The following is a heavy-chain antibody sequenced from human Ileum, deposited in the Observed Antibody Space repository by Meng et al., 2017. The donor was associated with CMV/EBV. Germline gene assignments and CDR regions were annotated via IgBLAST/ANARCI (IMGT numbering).Heavy chain of an antibody. Sequence: ASVKVSCRASGYRFTSTGRHWVRHAPRQGLEWMGVINPTGGGTRYTQKVEGRVTLTRDTSTNTDYIELNRLSTQNTAVSYCARDHSQYDNTWCFDFWGQGTLVTVSS. J-gene: IGHJ4*02. V-gene: IGHV1-46*03. D-gene: IGHD2-8*02. CDR3: ARDHSQYDNTWCFDF. CDR2: INPTGGGT. CDR1: GYRFTSTG.